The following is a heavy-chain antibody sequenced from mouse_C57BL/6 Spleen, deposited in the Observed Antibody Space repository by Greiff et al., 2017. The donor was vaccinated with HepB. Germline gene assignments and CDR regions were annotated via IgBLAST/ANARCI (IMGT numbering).Heavy chain of an antibody. CDR2: IYPSDSET. J-gene: IGHJ3*01. V-gene: IGHV1-61*01. CDR3: ARGGQGWFAY. D-gene: IGHD1-1*02. CDR1: GYTFTSYW. Sequence: QVHVKQPGAELVRPGSSVKLSCKASGYTFTSYWMDWVKQRPGQGLEWIGNIYPSDSETHYNQKFKDKATLTVDKSSSTAYMQLSSLTSEDSEVYYCARGGQGWFAYWGQGTLVTVSA.